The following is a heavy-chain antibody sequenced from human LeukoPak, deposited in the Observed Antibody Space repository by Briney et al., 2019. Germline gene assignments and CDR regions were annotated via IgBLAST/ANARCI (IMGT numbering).Heavy chain of an antibody. J-gene: IGHJ3*02. CDR1: VFTFISYS. V-gene: IGHV3-30-3*01. Sequence: PGGSLRLSCAASVFTFISYSMHWVRQAPGKGLDWAAVISSDGNTQYYADSVKGRFTISRDNSNNTLYLQMNSLRADDTAIYYCARRRIVGSTDDAFDIWGQGTMVTLSS. CDR2: ISSDGNTQ. D-gene: IGHD1-26*01. CDR3: ARRRIVGSTDDAFDI.